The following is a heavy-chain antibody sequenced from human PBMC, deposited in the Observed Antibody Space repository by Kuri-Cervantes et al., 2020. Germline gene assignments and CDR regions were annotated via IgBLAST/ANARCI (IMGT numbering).Heavy chain of an antibody. D-gene: IGHD4-23*01. CDR1: GFTVSSNY. J-gene: IGHJ4*02. V-gene: IGHV3-66*02. CDR3: ARDHFGGNSGWVY. Sequence: LTCAASGFTVSSNYMSWVRQAPGKGLEWVSVIYSGGSTYYADSVKGRFTISRDNSKNTLYLQMNSLRAEDTAVYYCARDHFGGNSGWVYWGQGTLVTVSS. CDR2: IYSGGST.